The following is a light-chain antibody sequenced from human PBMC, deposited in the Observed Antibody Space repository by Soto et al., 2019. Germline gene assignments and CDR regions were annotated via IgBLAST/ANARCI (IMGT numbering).Light chain of an antibody. CDR3: QQYVTSPEWV. J-gene: IGKJ1*01. V-gene: IGKV3-20*01. CDR1: QSVSSNY. CDR2: GTS. Sequence: EIVLTQSPGTLSLSAGERATLSCRSSQSVSSNYLAWYQQKPGQAPRLLIYGTSSRATGIPDRFSGIVSGTDFTLTISRLEPEDSAVYYGQQYVTSPEWVFGQGTKVDIK.